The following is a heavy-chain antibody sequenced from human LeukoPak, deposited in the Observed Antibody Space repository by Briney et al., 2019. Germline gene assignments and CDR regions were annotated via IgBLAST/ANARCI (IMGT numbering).Heavy chain of an antibody. J-gene: IGHJ6*04. CDR2: ISSSGSTT. Sequence: GGSLRLSCVASGFTIITYDINWVRQAPGRGLEWVSHISSSGSTTYYADSVKGRFTVSRDNAKSSLYLQMNSLRAEDTAVYYCARSATGRGMDVWGKGTTVTVSS. CDR3: ARSATGRGMDV. D-gene: IGHD7-27*01. CDR1: GFTIITYD. V-gene: IGHV3-48*03.